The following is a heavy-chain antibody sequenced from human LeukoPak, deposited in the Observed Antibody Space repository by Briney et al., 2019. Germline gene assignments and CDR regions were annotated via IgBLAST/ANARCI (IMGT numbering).Heavy chain of an antibody. CDR3: ARVQGGGYRTADY. J-gene: IGHJ4*02. CDR2: IKQDGSEK. Sequence: GGSLRLSCAASGFTFSSYWMSWVRQAPGKGLEWVANIKQDGSEKYYVDSVKGRFTISRDNSKNTLFLQMNSLRGEDTAMYYCARVQGGGYRTADYWGQGTLVTVSS. CDR1: GFTFSSYW. V-gene: IGHV3-7*01. D-gene: IGHD6-19*01.